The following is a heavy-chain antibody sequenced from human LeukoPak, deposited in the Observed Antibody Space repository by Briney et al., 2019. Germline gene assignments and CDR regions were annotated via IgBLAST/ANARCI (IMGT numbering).Heavy chain of an antibody. CDR3: ARVITMVRGASRGDGNLVGY. CDR2: MNPNSGNT. CDR1: GYTFTSYG. Sequence: ASVKVSCKASGYTFTSYGISWVRQAPGQGLEWMGWMNPNSGNTGYAQKFQGRVTMTRNTSISTAYMELSSLRSEDTAVYYCARVITMVRGASRGDGNLVGYWGQGTLVTVSS. D-gene: IGHD3-10*01. V-gene: IGHV1-8*02. J-gene: IGHJ4*02.